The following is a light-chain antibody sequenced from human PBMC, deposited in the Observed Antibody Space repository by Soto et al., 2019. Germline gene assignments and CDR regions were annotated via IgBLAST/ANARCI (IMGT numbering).Light chain of an antibody. CDR1: QSVSSN. J-gene: IGKJ5*01. CDR3: QQYNNWPLT. Sequence: EIVMTQSPATLSVSPGERATLSCRASQSVSSNLAWYQQKPAQAPSLLIYGASTRATGIPAKFSGSGSGTEFTLTISSLQSEDFAVYYCQQYNNWPLTFGQGTRLEIK. V-gene: IGKV3-15*01. CDR2: GAS.